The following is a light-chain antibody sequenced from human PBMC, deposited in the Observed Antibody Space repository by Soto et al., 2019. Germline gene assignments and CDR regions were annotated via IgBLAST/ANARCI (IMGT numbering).Light chain of an antibody. CDR2: DAS. V-gene: IGKV3-11*01. Sequence: EIVLTQSPSTLSLSPGERATLSCRATQSVSRYLAWYQQKPGQAPRLLIYDASNRATGIPGRFSGSGSGTDFTLTISRLEPEDSAVYYCQQYGSSLTWTFGQGTKVDIK. CDR1: QSVSRY. CDR3: QQYGSSLTWT. J-gene: IGKJ1*01.